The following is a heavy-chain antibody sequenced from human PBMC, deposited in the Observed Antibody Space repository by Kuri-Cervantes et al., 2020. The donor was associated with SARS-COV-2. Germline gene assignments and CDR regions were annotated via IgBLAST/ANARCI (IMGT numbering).Heavy chain of an antibody. Sequence: GGSLRLSCAASGFTFSSYAMSWVRQAPGKGLEWVANIKQDGSEKYYVDSVKGRFTISRDNAKNSLYLQMNSLRAEDTAVYYCARGYSSSWYGNYGMDVWGQGITTTVSS. V-gene: IGHV3-7*01. CDR3: ARGYSSSWYGNYGMDV. D-gene: IGHD6-13*01. CDR1: GFTFSSYA. CDR2: IKQDGSEK. J-gene: IGHJ6*02.